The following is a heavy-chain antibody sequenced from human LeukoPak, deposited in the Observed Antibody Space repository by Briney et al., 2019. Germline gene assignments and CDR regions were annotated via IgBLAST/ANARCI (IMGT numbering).Heavy chain of an antibody. D-gene: IGHD6-25*01. CDR2: ISSSSSTI. J-gene: IGHJ6*02. CDR3: APATIAAATGHHFYYGMGV. Sequence: GGSLRLSCAASGFTFSSYSMNWVRQAPGKGLEWVSYISSSSSTIYYADSVKGRFTISRDNSKNTLYLQMNSLRAEDTAVYYCAPATIAAATGHHFYYGMGVWGQGTTVTVSS. CDR1: GFTFSSYS. V-gene: IGHV3-48*01.